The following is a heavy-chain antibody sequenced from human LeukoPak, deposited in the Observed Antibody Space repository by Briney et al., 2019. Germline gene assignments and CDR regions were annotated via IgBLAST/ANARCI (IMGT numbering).Heavy chain of an antibody. Sequence: ASVKVSCKASGYTFTGYYMHWVRQAPGQGLEWMGRINPNSGGTNYEQKLQGRVTMTRDTSISTAYMELSRLRSHDTAVYYCARGLRLSKIDYWGQGTLVTVSS. CDR1: GYTFTGYY. D-gene: IGHD3-16*02. CDR3: ARGLRLSKIDY. J-gene: IGHJ4*02. V-gene: IGHV1-2*06. CDR2: INPNSGGT.